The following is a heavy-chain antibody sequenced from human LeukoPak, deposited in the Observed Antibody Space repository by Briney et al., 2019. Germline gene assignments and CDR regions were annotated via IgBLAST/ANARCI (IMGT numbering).Heavy chain of an antibody. D-gene: IGHD1-1*01. CDR3: ARDPLGTGTTEGNY. CDR2: INPNSGGT. CDR1: GYTFTGYY. J-gene: IGHJ4*02. Sequence: ASVKVSCKASGYTFTGYYMHWVRQAPGQGLEWMGWINPNSGGTNYTQKFQGRVNMTRDTSISTAYMELNRLRADDTAVYYCARDPLGTGTTEGNYWGQGTLVTVSS. V-gene: IGHV1-2*02.